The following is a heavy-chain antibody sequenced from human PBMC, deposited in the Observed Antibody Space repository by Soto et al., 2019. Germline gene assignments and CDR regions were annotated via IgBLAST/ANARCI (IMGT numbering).Heavy chain of an antibody. Sequence: QVQLVESGGGVVQPGRSLRLSCAASGFTFSRYGMHWVRQAPGKGLEWVAVISYDGSNKYYADSVKGRFTISRDNSKNTLYLQMHSLSAEATAVYYCANGVTMDRGATFNDFDYWGHGTLVTVSS. CDR3: ANGVTMDRGATFNDFDY. V-gene: IGHV3-30*18. J-gene: IGHJ4*01. CDR1: GFTFSRYG. CDR2: ISYDGSNK. D-gene: IGHD3-10*01.